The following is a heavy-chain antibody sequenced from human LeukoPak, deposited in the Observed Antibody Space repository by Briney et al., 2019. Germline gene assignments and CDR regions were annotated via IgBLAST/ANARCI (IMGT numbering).Heavy chain of an antibody. V-gene: IGHV5-51*01. CDR3: ARLTVVGYYGSGSYSTDNWFDP. Sequence: GESLKISCKGSGYSFTSYWIGWVRQMPGKGLEWMGIIYPGDSNTRYSPSFQGQVTISADKSISTAYLQWSSLKASETAMYYCARLTVVGYYGSGSYSTDNWFDPWGQGTLVTVSS. D-gene: IGHD3-10*01. CDR1: GYSFTSYW. CDR2: IYPGDSNT. J-gene: IGHJ5*02.